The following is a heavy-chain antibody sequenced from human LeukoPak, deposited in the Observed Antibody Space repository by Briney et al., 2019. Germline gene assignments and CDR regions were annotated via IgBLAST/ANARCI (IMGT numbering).Heavy chain of an antibody. CDR2: IYSDNT. CDR1: GFTVSSNS. V-gene: IGHV3-53*01. D-gene: IGHD2-2*01. Sequence: GGSLRLSCTVSGFTVSSNSMSWVRQAPGKELEWVSFIYSDNTHYSDSVKGRFTISRDNSKNTLYLQMNSLRAEDTAVYYCARDCSSTSCLNFDYWGQGILVTVSS. CDR3: ARDCSSTSCLNFDY. J-gene: IGHJ4*02.